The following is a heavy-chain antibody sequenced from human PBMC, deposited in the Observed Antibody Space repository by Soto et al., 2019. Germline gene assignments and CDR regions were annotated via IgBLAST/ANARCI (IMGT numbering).Heavy chain of an antibody. CDR3: ARDLYSGSYYYNYYYGMDV. Sequence: GGSLRLSCAASGFTFSSYSMNWVRQAPGRGLEWVSYISSSSSTIYYADSVKGRFTISRDNAKNSLYLQMNSLRDEDTAVYYCARDLYSGSYYYNYYYGMDVWGQGTTVTVSS. CDR1: GFTFSSYS. D-gene: IGHD1-26*01. J-gene: IGHJ6*02. CDR2: ISSSSSTI. V-gene: IGHV3-48*02.